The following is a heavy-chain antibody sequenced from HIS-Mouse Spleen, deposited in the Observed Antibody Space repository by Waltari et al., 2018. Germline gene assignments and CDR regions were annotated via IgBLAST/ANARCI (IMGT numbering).Heavy chain of an antibody. D-gene: IGHD6-13*01. J-gene: IGHJ2*01. V-gene: IGHV4-39*07. CDR3: AREIPYSSSWYDWYFDL. Sequence: QLQLQASRPGLVKPSGTLSLTCTVSRGSSRSSSFYRVWIRHPPGKGLEWIGSIYYSGSTYYNPSLKSRVTISVDTSKNQFSLKLSSVTAADTAVYYCAREIPYSSSWYDWYFDLWGRGTLVTVSS. CDR1: RGSSRSSSFY. CDR2: IYYSGST.